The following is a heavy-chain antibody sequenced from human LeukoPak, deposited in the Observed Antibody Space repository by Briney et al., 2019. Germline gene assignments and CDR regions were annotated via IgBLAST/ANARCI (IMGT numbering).Heavy chain of an antibody. CDR2: IYHSGST. D-gene: IGHD6-13*01. V-gene: IGHV4-38-2*02. CDR1: GYSISSGYY. CDR3: YKSMYSSSSFDY. Sequence: LETLSLTCTVSGYSISSGYYWGWIRQPPGKGLEWIGSIYHSGSTYYNPSLKSRVTISVDTSKNQFSLKLSSVTAADTAVYYCYKSMYSSSSFDYWGQGTLVTVSS. J-gene: IGHJ4*02.